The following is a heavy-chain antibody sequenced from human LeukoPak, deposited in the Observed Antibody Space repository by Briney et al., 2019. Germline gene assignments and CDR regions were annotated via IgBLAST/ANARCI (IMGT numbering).Heavy chain of an antibody. Sequence: ASVKVSCKASGYTFTGYYMHWVRQAPGQGLEWMGRINPNSGGTNYAQKSQGRVTMTRDTSISTAYMELSRLRSDDTAVYYCAREDSSGWYYPDYWGQGTLVTVSS. CDR2: INPNSGGT. CDR1: GYTFTGYY. CDR3: AREDSSGWYYPDY. J-gene: IGHJ4*02. V-gene: IGHV1-2*06. D-gene: IGHD6-19*01.